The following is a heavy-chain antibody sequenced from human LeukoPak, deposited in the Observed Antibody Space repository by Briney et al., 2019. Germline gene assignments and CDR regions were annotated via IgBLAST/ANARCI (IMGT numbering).Heavy chain of an antibody. D-gene: IGHD2-2*01. J-gene: IGHJ5*02. V-gene: IGHV1-69*05. Sequence: SVKVSCKASGGTFSNYAISWVRQAPGQGLEWMGGIIPIFGTANFAQKFQGRVTITTDESTSTAYMELSSLRSEDTAVYYCARGGSVVVPAAPGYNWFDPWGQGTLVTVSS. CDR3: ARGGSVVVPAAPGYNWFDP. CDR2: IIPIFGTA. CDR1: GGTFSNYA.